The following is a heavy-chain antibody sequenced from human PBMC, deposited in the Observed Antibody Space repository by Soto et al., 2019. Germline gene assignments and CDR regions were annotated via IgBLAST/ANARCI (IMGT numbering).Heavy chain of an antibody. J-gene: IGHJ3*01. CDR2: IIPMLTVT. Sequence: QVHLMQSGAEVKKPGSSVKVSCKAAGGTFNTYTLIWVRQAPGHGLEWMGRIIPMLTVTDSAQKFQGRLTLTADKSTGTAFMELTSLRSDDTAVYYCSIGSWSAETFDVWGQGTMVTVSS. D-gene: IGHD2-2*01. V-gene: IGHV1-69*02. CDR1: GGTFNTYT. CDR3: SIGSWSAETFDV.